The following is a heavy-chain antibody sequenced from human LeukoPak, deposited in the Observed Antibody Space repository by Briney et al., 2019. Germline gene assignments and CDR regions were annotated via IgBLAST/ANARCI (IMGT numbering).Heavy chain of an antibody. CDR1: GGSFSDYY. D-gene: IGHD3-22*01. CDR2: INHSGST. V-gene: IGHV4-34*01. Sequence: SETLSLTCAVYGGSFSDYYWSWVRQPPGMGLEWIGEINHSGSTNYNPSLKSRVTISVDMSKNQFSLKLSSVTAADTAVYYCARFSLKYYDSHDAFDIWGQGTMVTVSS. CDR3: ARFSLKYYDSHDAFDI. J-gene: IGHJ3*02.